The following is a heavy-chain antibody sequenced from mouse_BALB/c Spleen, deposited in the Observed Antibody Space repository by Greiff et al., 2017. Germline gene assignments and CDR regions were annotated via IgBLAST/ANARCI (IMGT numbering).Heavy chain of an antibody. V-gene: IGHV5-17*02. CDR2: ISSGSSTI. Sequence: EVQVVESGGGLVQPGGSRKLSCAASGFTFSSFGMHWVRQAPEKGLEWVAYISSGSSTIYYADTVKGRFTISRDNPKNTLFLQMTSLRSEDTAMYYCARRIYYAMDYWGQGTSVTVSS. CDR1: GFTFSSFG. J-gene: IGHJ4*01. CDR3: ARRIYYAMDY.